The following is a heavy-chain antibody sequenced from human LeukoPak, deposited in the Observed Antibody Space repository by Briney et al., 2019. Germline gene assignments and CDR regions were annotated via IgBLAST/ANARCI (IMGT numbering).Heavy chain of an antibody. V-gene: IGHV3-7*01. J-gene: IGHJ4*02. CDR3: ARDPNHGALDY. D-gene: IGHD3-10*01. CDR2: MNPDGSVK. CDR1: GFTFSNYG. Sequence: GGSLRLSCAASGFTFSNYGMHWVRQAPGKGLEWVGDMNPDGSVKAYVDSVKGRFTMSRDNTENSVYLQMNSLRVDDTAIYYCARDPNHGALDYWGQGTPVTVSS.